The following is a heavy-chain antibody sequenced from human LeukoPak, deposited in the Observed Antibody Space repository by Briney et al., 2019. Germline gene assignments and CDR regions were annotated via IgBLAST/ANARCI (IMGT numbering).Heavy chain of an antibody. D-gene: IGHD2-21*02. CDR1: GGSISSGGYS. CDR3: ARGDPGPGFDY. Sequence: IPSETLSLTCAVSGGSISSGGYSWSWIRQPPGKGLEWIGYIYHSGSTYCNPSLKSRVTISVDRSKNQFSLKLSSVTAADTAVYYCARGDPGPGFDYWGQGTLVTVSS. CDR2: IYHSGST. J-gene: IGHJ4*02. V-gene: IGHV4-30-2*01.